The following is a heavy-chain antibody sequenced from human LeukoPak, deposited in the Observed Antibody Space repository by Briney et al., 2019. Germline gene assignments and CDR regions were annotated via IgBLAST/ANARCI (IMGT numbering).Heavy chain of an antibody. V-gene: IGHV3-48*02. Sequence: GGSLRLSCAASGFTFSSYATSWVRQAPGKGLEWVSYISSSSSTIYYADSVKGRFTISRDNAKNSLYLQMNSLRDEDTAVYYCARDRGYSGYGKFYFDYWGQGTLVTVSS. CDR1: GFTFSSYA. CDR2: ISSSSSTI. CDR3: ARDRGYSGYGKFYFDY. J-gene: IGHJ4*02. D-gene: IGHD5-12*01.